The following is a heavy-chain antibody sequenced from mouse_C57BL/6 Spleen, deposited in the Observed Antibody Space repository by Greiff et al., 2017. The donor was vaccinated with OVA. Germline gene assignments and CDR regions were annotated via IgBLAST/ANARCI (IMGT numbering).Heavy chain of an antibody. CDR3: ARPLDNYGSSYVWFAY. CDR2: ISSGGSYT. D-gene: IGHD1-1*01. Sequence: EVQGVESGGDLVKPGGSLKLSCAASGFTFSSYGMSWVRQTPDKRLEWVATISSGGSYTYYPDSVKGRFTISRDNAKNTLYLQMSSLKSEDTAMYYCARPLDNYGSSYVWFAYWGQGTLVTVSA. J-gene: IGHJ3*01. V-gene: IGHV5-6*01. CDR1: GFTFSSYG.